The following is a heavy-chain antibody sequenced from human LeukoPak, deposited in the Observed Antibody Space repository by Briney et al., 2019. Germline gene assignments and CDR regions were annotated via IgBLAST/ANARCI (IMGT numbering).Heavy chain of an antibody. D-gene: IGHD6-6*01. Sequence: PSETLSLTRTVSGGSISSSSYYWGWIRQPPGKGLEWRGSIYYSGSTYYNPSPKSRVTISVDTSKNQFSLKLSSLTAADTAVYYCARGIAARHGSWFDPWGQGTLVTVYS. CDR1: GGSISSSSYY. J-gene: IGHJ5*02. CDR2: IYYSGST. V-gene: IGHV4-39*07. CDR3: ARGIAARHGSWFDP.